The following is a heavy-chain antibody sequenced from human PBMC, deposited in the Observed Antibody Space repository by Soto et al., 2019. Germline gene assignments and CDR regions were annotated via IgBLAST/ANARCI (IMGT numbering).Heavy chain of an antibody. J-gene: IGHJ4*02. CDR1: GYTFTGYY. D-gene: IGHD6-19*01. V-gene: IGHV1-2*02. CDR2: INPNSGGT. Sequence: ASVKVSCKASGYTFTGYYIHWVRQAPGQGLEWMGWINPNSGGTKYGGRVGGRVTLTRDTSISTAYMELSSLRSDDTAVNYCARVYTSGWYYFDYWGQGTLVTVSS. CDR3: ARVYTSGWYYFDY.